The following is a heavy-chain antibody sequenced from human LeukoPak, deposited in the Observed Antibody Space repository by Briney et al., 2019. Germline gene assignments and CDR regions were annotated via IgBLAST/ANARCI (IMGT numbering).Heavy chain of an antibody. CDR2: ISSSSSYI. D-gene: IGHD2-2*01. Sequence: GGSLRLSCAASGFTFSSYSMNWVRQAPGKGLEWVSSISSSSSYIYCADSVKGRFTISRDNAKNSLYLQMNSLRAEDTAVYYCARDSDIVVVPAALHPWGQGTLVTVSS. V-gene: IGHV3-21*01. J-gene: IGHJ5*02. CDR3: ARDSDIVVVPAALHP. CDR1: GFTFSSYS.